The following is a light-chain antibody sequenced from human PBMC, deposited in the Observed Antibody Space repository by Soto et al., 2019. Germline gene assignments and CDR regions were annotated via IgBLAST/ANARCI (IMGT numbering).Light chain of an antibody. CDR2: EVT. V-gene: IGLV2-14*01. J-gene: IGLJ1*01. CDR1: SGDIGSYNR. CDR3: SSYTNINASACV. Sequence: SVLIQPASVSGSPGQSITISCTGTSGDIGSYNRVSWYQQHPGKAPKLIIYEVTDRPSGVSNRFSGSKSGNTASLTISGLQAEDEAEYYCSSYTNINASACVFGTGTKVTLL.